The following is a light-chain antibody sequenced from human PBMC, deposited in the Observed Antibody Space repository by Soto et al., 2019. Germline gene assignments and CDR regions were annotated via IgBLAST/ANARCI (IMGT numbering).Light chain of an antibody. CDR3: SSYRSSRTLRV. CDR1: SSDVGGYNY. Sequence: QSALTQPASVSGSPGQSITISCTGTSSDVGGYNYVSWYQQHPGKAPKLMIYDVSNRPSGVSNRFSGAKSGNTASLTISGLQAEDEADYYCSSYRSSRTLRVFGTGTKVTVL. J-gene: IGLJ1*01. V-gene: IGLV2-14*01. CDR2: DVS.